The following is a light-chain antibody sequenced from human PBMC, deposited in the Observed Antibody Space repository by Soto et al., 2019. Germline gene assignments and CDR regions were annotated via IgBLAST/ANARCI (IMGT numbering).Light chain of an antibody. Sequence: DIHMTQSPSSVSASVGDRVPITCRASQGISSWLAWYQQKPGKAPKLLIYDASNLEAGVPSRFSGSGSGTDFTFTITSLQPEDFATYYCQQYDNLYTFGQGTRLEI. CDR3: QQYDNLYT. CDR2: DAS. J-gene: IGKJ5*01. CDR1: QGISSW. V-gene: IGKV1-33*01.